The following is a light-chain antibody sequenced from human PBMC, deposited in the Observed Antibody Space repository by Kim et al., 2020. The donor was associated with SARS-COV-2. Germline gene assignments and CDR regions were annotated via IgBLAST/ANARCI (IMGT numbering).Light chain of an antibody. V-gene: IGLV4-69*01. CDR3: QTWGTGIVV. J-gene: IGLJ2*01. CDR1: SGHSSYA. CDR2: LNSDGSH. Sequence: QPVLTQSPSASASLGASVKLTCTLSSGHSSYAIAWHQQQPEKGPGYLMKLNSDGSHSKGDGIPDRFSGSSSGAERYLTISSLQSEDEADYYCQTWGTGIVVFGGGTQLTVL.